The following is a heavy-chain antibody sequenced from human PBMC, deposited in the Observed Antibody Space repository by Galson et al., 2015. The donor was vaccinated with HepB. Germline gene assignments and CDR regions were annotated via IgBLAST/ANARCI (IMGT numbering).Heavy chain of an antibody. CDR1: GFTFSDYY. D-gene: IGHD3-3*01. V-gene: IGHV3-11*01. CDR2: ISSSGSTI. Sequence: SLRLSCAASGFTFSDYYMSWIRQAPGKGLEWVSYISSSGSTIYYADSVKGRFTISRDNAKNSLYLQMNSLRAEDTAVYYCARDVLRFLEWPVYWYFDLWGRGTLVTVSS. J-gene: IGHJ2*01. CDR3: ARDVLRFLEWPVYWYFDL.